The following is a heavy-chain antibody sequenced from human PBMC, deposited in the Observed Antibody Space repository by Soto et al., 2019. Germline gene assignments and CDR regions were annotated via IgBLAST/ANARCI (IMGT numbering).Heavy chain of an antibody. Sequence: QLQLQESGPGLVKPSETLSLTCTVSGGSISSSSYYWGWIRQPPGKGLEWIGSIYYSGSTYYNPSLKSRVTISVDTSKNQFSLKLSSVTAADTAVYYCARQSWAARAVDYWGQGTLVTVSS. CDR3: ARQSWAARAVDY. D-gene: IGHD6-6*01. J-gene: IGHJ4*02. CDR1: GGSISSSSYY. CDR2: IYYSGST. V-gene: IGHV4-39*01.